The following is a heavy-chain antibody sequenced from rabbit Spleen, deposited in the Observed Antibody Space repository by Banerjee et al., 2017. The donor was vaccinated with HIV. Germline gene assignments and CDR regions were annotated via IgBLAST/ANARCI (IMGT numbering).Heavy chain of an antibody. D-gene: IGHD4-2*01. CDR3: ARRIYADSTDSQGFHFKL. V-gene: IGHV1S40*01. J-gene: IGHJ4*01. CDR1: RFSFSSYY. CDR2: IAGSSSGFT. Sequence: QSLEESGGGLVQPEGSLTLTCKASRFSFSSYYMNWVRQAPGKGLEWISCIAGSSSGFTYSATWAKGRFTCSKTSSTTVTLQMTSLTVADTATYFCARRIYADSTDSQGFHFKLWGQGTLVTVS.